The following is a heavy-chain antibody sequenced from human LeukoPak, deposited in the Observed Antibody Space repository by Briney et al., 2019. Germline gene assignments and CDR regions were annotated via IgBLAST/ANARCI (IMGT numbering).Heavy chain of an antibody. J-gene: IGHJ5*02. V-gene: IGHV3-33*01. CDR2: IFYDGTYK. CDR3: ARGRVRGDVDL. Sequence: GGSLRLSCAASGFGFSAYGMHWVRQAPGKGLEWVAFIFYDGTYKYYADSVKGRFDTSRDNSKNTVYLQMSSLRAEDSAVYFCARGRVRGDVDLWGQGTLVTGSS. CDR1: GFGFSAYG. D-gene: IGHD3-10*01.